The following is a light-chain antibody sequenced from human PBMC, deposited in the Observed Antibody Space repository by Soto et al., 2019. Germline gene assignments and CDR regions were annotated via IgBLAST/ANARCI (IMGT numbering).Light chain of an antibody. CDR1: QFVSSN. CDR3: HQRQSWPRT. Sequence: EIVMTQSPVTLSVSPGERATLSCRASQFVSSNLAWYQQKPGQAPRLLIYGASTRATGIPARFSGSGSGTEFTLTISSLQSEDFAVYYCHQRQSWPRTFGQGTKVDIK. CDR2: GAS. J-gene: IGKJ1*01. V-gene: IGKV3D-15*01.